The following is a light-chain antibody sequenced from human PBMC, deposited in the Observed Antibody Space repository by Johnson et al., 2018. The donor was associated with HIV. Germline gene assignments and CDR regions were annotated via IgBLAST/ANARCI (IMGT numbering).Light chain of an antibody. Sequence: QSVLTQPPSVSAAPGQKVTISCSGSSSNIGNNYVSWYQQLPGTAPKLLIYENNKRPSGIPDRSSGSKSGTSATLAITGLQPGYEADYYCGTWDSSLSAYVVGTGTKVTVL. CDR2: ENN. CDR3: GTWDSSLSAYV. V-gene: IGLV1-51*02. J-gene: IGLJ1*01. CDR1: SSNIGNNY.